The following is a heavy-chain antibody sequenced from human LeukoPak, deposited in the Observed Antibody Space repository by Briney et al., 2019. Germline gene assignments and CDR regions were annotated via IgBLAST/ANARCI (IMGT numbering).Heavy chain of an antibody. J-gene: IGHJ4*02. CDR2: FYYSGST. CDR1: GGSITSSNYY. V-gene: IGHV4-39*01. CDR3: VYYYGSGSVEY. D-gene: IGHD3-10*01. Sequence: SETLSLTCTVSGGSITSSNYYWGWIRQPPGKGLEWIGSFYYSGSTNYNPSLKSRVTISVDTSKNQFSLKLSPVTAADTAVYYCVYYYGSGSVEYWGQGTLVTVSS.